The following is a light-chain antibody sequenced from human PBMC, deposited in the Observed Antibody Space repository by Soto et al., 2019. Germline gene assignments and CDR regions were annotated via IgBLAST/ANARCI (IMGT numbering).Light chain of an antibody. CDR3: QQYNNWPPYT. V-gene: IGKV3-15*01. J-gene: IGKJ2*01. CDR1: QSVSSK. Sequence: EIVMTQSPATLSVSPGERATLSCRASQSVSSKLAWYQQKPGQAPRLLIYDASTRATDIPARFSGSGYGTEFTLSISSLQSEDFAVYYCQQYNNWPPYTFGQGTKLAIK. CDR2: DAS.